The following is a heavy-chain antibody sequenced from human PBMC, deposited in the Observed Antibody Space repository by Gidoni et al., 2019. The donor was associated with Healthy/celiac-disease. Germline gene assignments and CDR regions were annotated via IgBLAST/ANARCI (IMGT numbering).Heavy chain of an antibody. Sequence: QLQLQESGSGLVKPSQTLSLTCAVSGGSISSGCYSVSWIRPPPGKGMEWIGYIYHSGSTYYNPSFKSRVTISVDMSKNKFSLKLSSVTAADTAVYYCARDRIVVVPAAIRGDDKYYYYGMDVWGQGTTVTVSS. J-gene: IGHJ6*02. CDR3: ARDRIVVVPAAIRGDDKYYYYGMDV. D-gene: IGHD2-2*02. CDR2: IYHSGST. V-gene: IGHV4-30-2*01. CDR1: GGSISSGCYS.